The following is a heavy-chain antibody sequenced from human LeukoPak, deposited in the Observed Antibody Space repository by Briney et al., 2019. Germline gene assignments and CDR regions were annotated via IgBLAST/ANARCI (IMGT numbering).Heavy chain of an antibody. CDR3: ARDRGGAFDI. CDR1: GFTFSNYW. J-gene: IGHJ3*02. CDR2: IISDGSIT. D-gene: IGHD2-15*01. V-gene: IGHV3-74*01. Sequence: PWGSLRLSCAASGFTFSNYWMHWVRQAPGKGLVWVSRIISDGSITSYADSVRGRFTIPRDSAKNTLYLQMNSLRAEDTAVYYCARDRGGAFDIWGQGTMVTVSS.